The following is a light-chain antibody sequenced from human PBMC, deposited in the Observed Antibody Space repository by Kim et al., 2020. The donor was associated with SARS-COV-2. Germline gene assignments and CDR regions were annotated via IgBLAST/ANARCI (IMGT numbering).Light chain of an antibody. V-gene: IGLV3-1*01. CDR2: QDN. CDR3: QAWDSSTVV. Sequence: VAPGQTARITCSGDKLGDKYACWYQQKPGQSPVLVIYQDNKRPSGIPERFSGSNSGNTATLTISGTQAMDEADYYCQAWDSSTVVFGGGTQLTVL. J-gene: IGLJ2*01. CDR1: KLGDKY.